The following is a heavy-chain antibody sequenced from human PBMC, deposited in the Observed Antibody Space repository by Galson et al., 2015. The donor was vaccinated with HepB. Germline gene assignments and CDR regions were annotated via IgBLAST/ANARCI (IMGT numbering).Heavy chain of an antibody. D-gene: IGHD4-17*01. J-gene: IGHJ5*02. Sequence: SLRLSCAGSGFDFNGSSIHWVRQSPGQGLEWVAGVSFAGRNTYYADSVKGRFIISRDSSKKTVYLQMNSLRSKDTAVYYCTRAAAGRTATTTLAWGQGLLVTVSS. CDR1: GFDFNGSS. CDR2: VSFAGRNT. V-gene: IGHV3-30-3*01. CDR3: TRAAAGRTATTTLA.